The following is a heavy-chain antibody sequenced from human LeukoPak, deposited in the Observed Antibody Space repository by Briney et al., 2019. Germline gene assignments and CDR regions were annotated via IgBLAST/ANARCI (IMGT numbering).Heavy chain of an antibody. J-gene: IGHJ6*04. D-gene: IGHD3-10*01. CDR3: AKDQQRVTMVRVGPMDV. CDR1: GFTYSSYA. CDR2: ISGSCGST. V-gene: IGHV3-23*01. Sequence: PGGPLRLSCAASGFTYSSYAMSWVRQAPGKGLEWVSAISGSCGSTFYADSVKGRFTISRDNSKNTLYLQMSSLRAEDTAVYCCAKDQQRVTMVRVGPMDVWGKGTTVTVSS.